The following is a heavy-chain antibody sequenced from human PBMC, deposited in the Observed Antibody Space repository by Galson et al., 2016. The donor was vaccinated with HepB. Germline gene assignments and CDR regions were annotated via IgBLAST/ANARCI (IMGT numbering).Heavy chain of an antibody. CDR1: GLTFSDHY. V-gene: IGHV3-72*01. D-gene: IGHD5-12*01. CDR2: IRDKANNYTT. J-gene: IGHJ3*02. Sequence: SLRLSCAASGLTFSDHYMDWVRQAPGKGLEWVGRIRDKANNYTTEYAASVEGRFSVSTDESKNSLCLQMNSLETEDTAVYYCAKPTNSDAFHIWGQGTMVTVSS. CDR3: AKPTNSDAFHI.